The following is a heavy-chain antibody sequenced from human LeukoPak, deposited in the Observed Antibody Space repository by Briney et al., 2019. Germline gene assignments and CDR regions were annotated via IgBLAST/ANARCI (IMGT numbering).Heavy chain of an antibody. CDR3: ARGDYDDSSGYYYVLDY. CDR1: GGSISSFD. J-gene: IGHJ4*02. D-gene: IGHD3-22*01. V-gene: IGHV4-59*01. Sequence: SETLSLTCTVSGGSISSFDWSWIRQPPGKGLEWIGNINYSGTSDYNPSLKSRVTISVDTSKNQFSLKLSSVTAADTAVYYCARGDYDDSSGYYYVLDYWGQGTLVTVSS. CDR2: INYSGTS.